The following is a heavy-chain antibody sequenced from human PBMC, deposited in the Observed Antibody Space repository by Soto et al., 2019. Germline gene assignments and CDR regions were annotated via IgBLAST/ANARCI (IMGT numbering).Heavy chain of an antibody. V-gene: IGHV1-69*01. J-gene: IGHJ6*02. CDR3: AREYDYDSAAPSYYYGMDV. CDR1: GGTFSSYA. Sequence: QVQLVQSGAEVKKPGSSVKVSCKASGGTFSSYAISWVRQAPGQGLEWMGGIIPIFGTANYAQKFQGRVTITADESTSTAYMELSSLRSEDTAVYYCAREYDYDSAAPSYYYGMDVWGQGTTVTVSS. CDR2: IIPIFGTA. D-gene: IGHD3-16*01.